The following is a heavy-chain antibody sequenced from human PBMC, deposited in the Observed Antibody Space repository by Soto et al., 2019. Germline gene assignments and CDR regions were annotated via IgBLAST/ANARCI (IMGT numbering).Heavy chain of an antibody. CDR3: ARLSEESSSSNYYYFYMDV. CDR2: MNPQTGNT. D-gene: IGHD6-6*01. Sequence: GASVEVSCKASGYTFTRYDITWVRQATGQGLEWMGWMNPQTGNTAYAEKFQGRVTMTRSTSINTAYMELSGLRSEDTAVYYCARLSEESSSSNYYYFYMDVWGKGSTVTVSS. CDR1: GYTFTRYD. V-gene: IGHV1-8*01. J-gene: IGHJ6*03.